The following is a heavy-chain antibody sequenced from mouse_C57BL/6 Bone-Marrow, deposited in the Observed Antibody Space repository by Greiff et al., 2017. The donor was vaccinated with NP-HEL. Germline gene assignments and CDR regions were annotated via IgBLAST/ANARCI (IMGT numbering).Heavy chain of an antibody. D-gene: IGHD2-5*01. J-gene: IGHJ3*01. CDR2: ISDGGSYT. CDR3: AGDSNYPFAY. V-gene: IGHV5-4*01. Sequence: EVQLVESGGGLVKPGGSLKLSCAASGFTFSSYAMSWVRQTPEKRLEWVATISDGGSYTYYPDNVKGRFTISRDNAKNNLYLQMSHLKSEETAMYYCAGDSNYPFAYWGQGTLVTVSA. CDR1: GFTFSSYA.